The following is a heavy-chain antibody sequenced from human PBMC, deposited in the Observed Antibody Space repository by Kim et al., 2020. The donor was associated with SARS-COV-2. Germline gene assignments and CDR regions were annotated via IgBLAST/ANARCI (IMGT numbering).Heavy chain of an antibody. J-gene: IGHJ6*02. Sequence: ASVKVSCKASGFTFTGYYFHWVRQAPGQGLEWMGRITPNGDGTNYAQKFQGRVTMTRDTSISTAYMEVSRLSSDDTAVYYCARGFFYGLDVWGQGTTVTVSS. V-gene: IGHV1-2*06. CDR3: ARGFFYGLDV. CDR2: ITPNGDGT. CDR1: GFTFTGYY. D-gene: IGHD3-3*01.